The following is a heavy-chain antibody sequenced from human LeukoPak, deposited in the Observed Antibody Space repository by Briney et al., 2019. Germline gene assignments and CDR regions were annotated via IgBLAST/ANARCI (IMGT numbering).Heavy chain of an antibody. Sequence: GGALRLSCAASGFTFNHYWMRWVGQAPGKGLEWVATIKGDGSKKDYVDSVRGRFTVSIDNAKNSLYLQMSSLRVEDTAIYYCESTTGPWGQGTLVTVSS. CDR2: IKGDGSKK. CDR3: ESTTGP. J-gene: IGHJ5*02. CDR1: GFTFNHYW. V-gene: IGHV3-7*03. D-gene: IGHD1-7*01.